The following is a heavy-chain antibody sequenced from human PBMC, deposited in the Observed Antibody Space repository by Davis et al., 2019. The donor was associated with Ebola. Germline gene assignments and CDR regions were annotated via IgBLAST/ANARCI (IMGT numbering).Heavy chain of an antibody. V-gene: IGHV3-7*03. Sequence: GESLKISCAGSGFTFRSYWMSWVRQAPGKGLEWVANVNQDATRKNYVDSVRGRFTVSRDNARNSLDLQMNSLRVEDTAVYFCARYYGNFAFVDYWGQGTLVTVSS. D-gene: IGHD4-11*01. CDR2: VNQDATRK. CDR1: GFTFRSYW. J-gene: IGHJ4*02. CDR3: ARYYGNFAFVDY.